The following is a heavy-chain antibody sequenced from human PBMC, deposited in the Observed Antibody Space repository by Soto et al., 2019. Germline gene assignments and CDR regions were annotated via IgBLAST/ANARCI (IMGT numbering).Heavy chain of an antibody. V-gene: IGHV3-30*18. CDR3: AKEGIEVVVAAGPTSIFDY. J-gene: IGHJ4*02. D-gene: IGHD2-15*01. CDR2: ISYIGSNK. CDR1: GFTFSSYG. Sequence: GGSLRLSCAASGFTFSSYGMHWVRQAPGKGLGGVAVISYIGSNKNNADSVKGRFTISGDNSKNTLYLQMNSLRAEDTAVYYCAKEGIEVVVAAGPTSIFDYWGQGTLVTVSS.